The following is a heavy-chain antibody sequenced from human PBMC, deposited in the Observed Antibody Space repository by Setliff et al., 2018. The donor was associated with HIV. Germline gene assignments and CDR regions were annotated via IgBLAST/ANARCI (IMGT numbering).Heavy chain of an antibody. CDR1: GFTFDDYA. J-gene: IGHJ6*02. V-gene: IGHV3-9*01. D-gene: IGHD3-9*01. CDR2: ISSSGAHI. Sequence: GGSLRLSCAASGFTFDDYAMHWVRQAPGKGLEWVSGISSSGAHIFYADSLKGRFTISRDNGKNLLYLQMNSLRAEDTAVYYCARGGRLQYFDWPSYAMDVWGQGTTVTVSS. CDR3: ARGGRLQYFDWPSYAMDV.